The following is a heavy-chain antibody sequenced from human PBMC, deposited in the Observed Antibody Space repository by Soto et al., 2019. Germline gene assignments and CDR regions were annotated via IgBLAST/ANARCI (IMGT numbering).Heavy chain of an antibody. J-gene: IGHJ6*02. Sequence: ASVKVSCKASGYTFTSYGISWVRQAPGQGLEWMGWISAYNGNTNYAQKLQGRVTMTTDTSTRTAYMELRSLGTDDTALNYLAREAIAAADKKGYYYYYGIDVWGQGTMVTVSS. CDR2: ISAYNGNT. CDR1: GYTFTSYG. CDR3: AREAIAAADKKGYYYYYGIDV. D-gene: IGHD6-13*01. V-gene: IGHV1-18*01.